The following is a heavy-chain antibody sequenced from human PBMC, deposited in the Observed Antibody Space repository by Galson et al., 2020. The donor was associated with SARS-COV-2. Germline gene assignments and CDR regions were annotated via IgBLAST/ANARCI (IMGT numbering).Heavy chain of an antibody. V-gene: IGHV3-23*01. CDR3: VKDFRLGGGSSDWSGDNPCDS. Sequence: GESLKISCVASGFTFSSFAMSWFRQAPGKGLEWISVTYDSGGTRYYADSVKGRFTISRDDARNTLYLQMNSLRAEDTAIYYCVKDFRLGGGSSDWSGDNPCDSWGQGILVTVSS. CDR1: GFTFSSFA. D-gene: IGHD6-19*01. J-gene: IGHJ4*02. CDR2: TYDSGGTR.